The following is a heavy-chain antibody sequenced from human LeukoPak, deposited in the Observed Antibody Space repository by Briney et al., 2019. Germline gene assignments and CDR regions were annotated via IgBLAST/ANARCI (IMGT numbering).Heavy chain of an antibody. CDR3: ARALKVTARCAGY. CDR2: MHPNSGNT. D-gene: IGHD2-21*02. V-gene: IGHV1-8*01. Sequence: ASVKVSCKASGYTFTSYDINWVRQATGHGLEWMGWMHPNSGNTGYAQKFQGRVTMTRNTSISTAYMELSSLRSEDTAVYYCARALKVTARCAGYWGQGTLVTVSP. J-gene: IGHJ4*02. CDR1: GYTFTSYD.